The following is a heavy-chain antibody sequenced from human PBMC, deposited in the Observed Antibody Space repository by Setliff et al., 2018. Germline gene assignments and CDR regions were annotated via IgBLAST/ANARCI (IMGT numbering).Heavy chain of an antibody. Sequence: ASVKVSCKASGYTFSGYGITWVRQAPGQGLEWMGWISAYTGNAYYAHKLQDRVTMTTDTSTGTAYMELRSLTSDDTAVYYCSRLVRYCTTTSCQRLSGDEYWGQGTVVTVSS. CDR3: SRLVRYCTTTSCQRLSGDEY. D-gene: IGHD2-2*01. CDR1: GYTFSGYG. J-gene: IGHJ4*02. V-gene: IGHV1-18*01. CDR2: ISAYTGNA.